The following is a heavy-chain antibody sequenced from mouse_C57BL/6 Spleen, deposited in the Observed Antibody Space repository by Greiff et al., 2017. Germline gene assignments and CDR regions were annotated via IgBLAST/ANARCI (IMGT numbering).Heavy chain of an antibody. D-gene: IGHD1-1*01. CDR1: GYAFSSYW. Sequence: VQLQQSGAELVKPGASVKISCKASGYAFSSYWMNWVKQRPGKGLEWIGQIYPGDGDTNYNGKFKGKATLTADQSSSTAYMQLSSLTSEDSAVYFCARSSYGSSYYFDYWGQGTTLTVSS. CDR2: IYPGDGDT. CDR3: ARSSYGSSYYFDY. J-gene: IGHJ2*01. V-gene: IGHV1-80*01.